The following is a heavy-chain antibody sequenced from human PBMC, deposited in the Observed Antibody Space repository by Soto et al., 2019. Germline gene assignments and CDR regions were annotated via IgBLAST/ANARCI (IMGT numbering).Heavy chain of an antibody. CDR3: ARQYGGAFDI. D-gene: IGHD3-10*01. Sequence: QVQLQESGPGLVKPSETLSLTCTVSGGSISSYYWSWIRQPPGKGLEWIGYIYYSGSTNYNPSLKXXVXILXDTAKNQFSLKLSSVTAADTAVYYCARQYGGAFDIWGQGTMVTVSS. CDR1: GGSISSYY. CDR2: IYYSGST. V-gene: IGHV4-59*08. J-gene: IGHJ3*02.